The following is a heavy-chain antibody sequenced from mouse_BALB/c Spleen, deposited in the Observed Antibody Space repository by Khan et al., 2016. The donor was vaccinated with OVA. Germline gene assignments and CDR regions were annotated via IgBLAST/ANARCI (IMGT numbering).Heavy chain of an antibody. Sequence: VWLQQSGPELVKPGASVKISCKASGYSFTGYFMNWVMQSHGKRLEWIGRINPHIGETFYNQKFKDKATLTVDESSSTAHMELRSLASEDSAVYYCARKNGSDFDYWGQGTTLTVSS. CDR1: GYSFTGYF. CDR3: ARKNGSDFDY. D-gene: IGHD1-1*01. V-gene: IGHV1-20*02. J-gene: IGHJ2*01. CDR2: INPHIGET.